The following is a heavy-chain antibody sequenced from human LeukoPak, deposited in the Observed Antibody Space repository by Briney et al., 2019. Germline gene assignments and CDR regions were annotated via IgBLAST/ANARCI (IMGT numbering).Heavy chain of an antibody. CDR3: ARLRGGDYYDSPGAFDI. V-gene: IGHV1-46*01. D-gene: IGHD3-22*01. Sequence: ASVKVSCKASGYTFTSYYMHWVRQAPGQGLEWMGIINPSGGSTSYAQKFQGRVTMTRDTSTSTVYMELSSLRSEDTAVYYCARLRGGDYYDSPGAFDIWGQGTMVTVSS. CDR1: GYTFTSYY. J-gene: IGHJ3*02. CDR2: INPSGGST.